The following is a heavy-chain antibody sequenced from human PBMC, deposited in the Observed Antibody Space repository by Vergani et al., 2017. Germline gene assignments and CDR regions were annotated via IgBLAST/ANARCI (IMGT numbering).Heavy chain of an antibody. V-gene: IGHV3-7*01. CDR2: IKQDGSEK. CDR3: ARRITIFGVVVFHYYGMDV. J-gene: IGHJ6*02. Sequence: VQLVESGGGVVQPGGSLRLSCAASGFTFSSYWMSWVRQAPGKGLEWVANIKQDGSEKYYVDSVKGRFTISRDNAKNSLYLQMNSLRAEDTAVYYCARRITIFGVVVFHYYGMDVWGQGTTVTVSS. D-gene: IGHD3-3*01. CDR1: GFTFSSYW.